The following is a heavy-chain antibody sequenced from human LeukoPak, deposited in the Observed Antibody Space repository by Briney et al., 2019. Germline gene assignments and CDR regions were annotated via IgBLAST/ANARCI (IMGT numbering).Heavy chain of an antibody. Sequence: SETLSLTCTVSGDSITTSSYYWGWIRQPPGKELEWIGNIYYSGSTYYNPSLKSRVTISVDTSKNQFSLWLSSVTAADAAVYYCARLETYDSTLDYWGQGTLVTVSS. D-gene: IGHD3-22*01. CDR1: GDSITTSSYY. J-gene: IGHJ4*02. CDR3: ARLETYDSTLDY. CDR2: IYYSGST. V-gene: IGHV4-39*01.